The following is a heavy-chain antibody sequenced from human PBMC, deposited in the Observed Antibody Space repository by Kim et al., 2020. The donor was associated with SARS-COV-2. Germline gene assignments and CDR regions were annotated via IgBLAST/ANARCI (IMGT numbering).Heavy chain of an antibody. J-gene: IGHJ3*01. D-gene: IGHD2-8*02. Sequence: GGSLRLSCSASGFTVSSNYMTWVRQAPGKGLEWVSAIYSGSSTYYAASAMKRITTSSHNSKNTLLLDMNSLRAVDTTVFYCAMGRKYCTFDGFDVW. CDR1: GFTVSSNY. CDR3: AMGRKYCTFDGFDV. V-gene: IGHV3-53*04. CDR2: IYSGSST.